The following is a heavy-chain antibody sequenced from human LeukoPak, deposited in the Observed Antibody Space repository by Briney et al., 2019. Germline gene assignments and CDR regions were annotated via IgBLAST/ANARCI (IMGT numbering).Heavy chain of an antibody. CDR1: GFSFSSYA. CDR3: AKRGIVIRGLLIIGFHKEAYYFDH. D-gene: IGHD3-10*01. V-gene: IGHV3-23*01. J-gene: IGHJ4*02. Sequence: GGSLRLSCAASGFSFSSYAMNWVRQAPGKGLEWVSSGHSDSTTYYADSVKGRFTISRDNSLNTLYLQMNSLRAEDTAVYFCAKRGIVIRGLLIIGFHKEAYYFDHWGQGILVTVSS. CDR2: GHSDSTT.